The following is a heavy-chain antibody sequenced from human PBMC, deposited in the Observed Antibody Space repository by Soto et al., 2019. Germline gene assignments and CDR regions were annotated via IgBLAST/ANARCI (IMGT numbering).Heavy chain of an antibody. CDR2: VSSTGSA. CDR1: GASITQYY. V-gene: IGHV4-59*01. J-gene: IGHJ4*02. D-gene: IGHD2-21*01. Sequence: SETLSLSCTVSGASITQYYWNWIRQSPGKGLEWIVSVSSTGSAVYNPSLTSRVTVSLDTSKNQFSLTLNSVTAADTAVYHCARGGGSPYHIHEFDFWGQGTLVTVSS. CDR3: ARGGGSPYHIHEFDF.